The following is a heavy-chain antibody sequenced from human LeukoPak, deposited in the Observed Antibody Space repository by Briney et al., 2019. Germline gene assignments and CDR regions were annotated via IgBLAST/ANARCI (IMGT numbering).Heavy chain of an antibody. Sequence: SVKVSCKASGYTFTSYAMHWVRQAPGQRLEWMGWINAGNGNTKYSQKFQGRVTITRDTSASTAYMELSSLRSEDTAVYYCARVLSDYDFWSGSPAFDPWGQGTLVTVSS. CDR3: ARVLSDYDFWSGSPAFDP. D-gene: IGHD3-3*01. V-gene: IGHV1-3*01. J-gene: IGHJ5*02. CDR1: GYTFTSYA. CDR2: INAGNGNT.